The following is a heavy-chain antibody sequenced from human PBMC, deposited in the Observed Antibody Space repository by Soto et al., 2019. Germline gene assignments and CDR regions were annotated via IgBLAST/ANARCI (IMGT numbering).Heavy chain of an antibody. CDR3: AKDGFRGRGPPSYFDY. J-gene: IGHJ4*02. D-gene: IGHD3-10*01. CDR1: GFTFSSYE. Sequence: GGSLRLSCEASGFTFSSYEMNWVRQAPGKGLEWVSYISSSGGSIYYADSVKGRFTISRDNSKNTLYLQMNSLRAEDTAVYYCAKDGFRGRGPPSYFDYWGQATLVTVSS. V-gene: IGHV3-48*03. CDR2: ISSSGGSI.